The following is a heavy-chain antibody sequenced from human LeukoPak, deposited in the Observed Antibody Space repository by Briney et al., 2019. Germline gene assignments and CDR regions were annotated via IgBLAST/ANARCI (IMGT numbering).Heavy chain of an antibody. CDR3: AKDRFVRAAAGTPYFDY. CDR1: GFTFNNYG. J-gene: IGHJ4*02. CDR2: ISGSGDGA. D-gene: IGHD6-13*01. V-gene: IGHV3-23*01. Sequence: GGSLRLSCEGSGFTFNNYGMSWVRQAPGKGLEWVAGISGSGDGANYADSVKGRFTISRDNSKNTLYLQMNSLRAEDTAVYYCAKDRFVRAAAGTPYFDYWGQGTLVTVSS.